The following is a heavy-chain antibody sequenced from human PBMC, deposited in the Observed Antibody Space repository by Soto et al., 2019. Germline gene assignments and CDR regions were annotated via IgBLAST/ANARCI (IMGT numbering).Heavy chain of an antibody. J-gene: IGHJ4*02. CDR2: INAGNGNT. CDR1: GYTFTSYA. D-gene: IGHD3-22*01. V-gene: IGHV1-3*01. CDR3: ARSRYYYDSSGYYSGPNY. Sequence: QVQLVQSGAEVKKPGASVKVSCKASGYTFTSYAMHWVRQAPGQRLEWMGWINAGNGNTKYSQKFQGRVTITRDTSASTAYMKLSSLRSEDTAVYYCARSRYYYDSSGYYSGPNYWGQGTLVTVSS.